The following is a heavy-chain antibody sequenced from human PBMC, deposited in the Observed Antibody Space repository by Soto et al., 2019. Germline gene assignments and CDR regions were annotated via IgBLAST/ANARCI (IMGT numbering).Heavy chain of an antibody. CDR3: AKGTVAGTLSRLGLFGY. J-gene: IGHJ4*02. CDR1: GFTFSSYA. V-gene: IGHV3-23*01. CDR2: ISGSGGST. D-gene: IGHD6-19*01. Sequence: PVGSLRLSCAASGFTFSSYAMSWVRQAPGKGLEWVSAISGSGGSTYYADSVKGRFTISRDNSKNTLYLQMNSLRAEDTAVYYCAKGTVAGTLSRLGLFGYWGQGTLVTVSS.